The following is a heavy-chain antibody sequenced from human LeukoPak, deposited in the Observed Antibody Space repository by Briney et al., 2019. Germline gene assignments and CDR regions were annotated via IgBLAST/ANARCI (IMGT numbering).Heavy chain of an antibody. CDR3: ARDGYGSGSYHYNYYYYGMDV. D-gene: IGHD3-10*01. V-gene: IGHV1-3*01. J-gene: IGHJ6*02. CDR1: GYTFTSYA. CDR2: INAGNGNT. Sequence: ASVKVSCKASGYTFTSYAMHWVRQAPGQRLEWMGWINAGNGNTKYSQKFQGRVTITRDTSASTAYMELSSLRSEDTAVYYCARDGYGSGSYHYNYYYYGMDVWAKGPRSPSP.